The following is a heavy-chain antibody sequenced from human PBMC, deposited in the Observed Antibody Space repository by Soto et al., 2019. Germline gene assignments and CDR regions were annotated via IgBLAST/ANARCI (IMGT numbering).Heavy chain of an antibody. CDR2: IYSGGTT. CDR3: ARAWWSSSRWFDP. D-gene: IGHD6-6*01. CDR1: GFTVSSNY. Sequence: EVQLVETGGGLIQPGGSLRLSCGVTGFTVSSNYMSWVRQAPGKGLEWVSVIYSGGTTYSADSVKGRFTISRDDSKNTLYLQMNSLRAEDTAVYYCARAWWSSSRWFDPWGQGTLVTVSS. J-gene: IGHJ5*02. V-gene: IGHV3-53*02.